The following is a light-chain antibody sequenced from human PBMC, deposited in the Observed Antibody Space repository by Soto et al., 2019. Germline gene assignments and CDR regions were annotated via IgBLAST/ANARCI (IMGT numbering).Light chain of an antibody. V-gene: IGKV3-20*01. J-gene: IGKJ2*01. CDR2: GTS. CDR3: QHYGSSMYT. CDR1: QSVDSSY. Sequence: ENVLTQSPGTLSLSPGERATLSCRASQSVDSSYLAWYQQKPGQAPRLLIYGTSSRATGIPDRFSGSGSGTDFTLTINRLEPEDFAVYYCQHYGSSMYTFGQGNKLEIK.